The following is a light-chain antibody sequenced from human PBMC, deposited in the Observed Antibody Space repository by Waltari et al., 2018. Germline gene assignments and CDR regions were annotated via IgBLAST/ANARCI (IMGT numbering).Light chain of an antibody. V-gene: IGKV1-12*01. CDR2: RES. CDR1: QDIGTW. CDR3: QLYDGAPPYR. J-gene: IGKJ2*03. Sequence: DTQLTPYPSRLSAYVGYRVTIPSRAGQDIGTWLAWYQQKPGKAPKLLIYRESSLQSGVPSRFSGSGSGTDFTLTIISLQPEDLATYYCQLYDGAPPYRFGQGTKVEIK.